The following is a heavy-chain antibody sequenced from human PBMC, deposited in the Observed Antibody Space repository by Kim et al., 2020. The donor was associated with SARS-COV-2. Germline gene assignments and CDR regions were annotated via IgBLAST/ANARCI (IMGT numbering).Heavy chain of an antibody. Sequence: GGSLRLSCAASGFTFTDYAMSWVRQAPGKGLEWVSGIGGGSDDTGYTYYADSVKGRFTVSRDNSKNTLYLQMNSLRADDTALYYCAKGDSSGNYDIFEMWGQGTKVTVSP. V-gene: IGHV3-23*01. CDR1: GFTFTDYA. D-gene: IGHD3-22*01. CDR3: AKGDSSGNYDIFEM. J-gene: IGHJ3*02. CDR2: IGGGSDDTGYT.